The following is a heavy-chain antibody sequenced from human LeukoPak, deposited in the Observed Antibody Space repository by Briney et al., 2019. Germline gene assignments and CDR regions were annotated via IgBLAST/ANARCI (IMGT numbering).Heavy chain of an antibody. Sequence: MTSETLSLTCTVSGGSISSSSYYWGWIRQPPGKGLEWIGSIYYSGSTYYNPSLKSRVTISVDTSKNQFSLKLSSVTAADTAVYYCARHVDTAIDPWCNAFDIWGQGTMVTVSS. J-gene: IGHJ3*02. CDR2: IYYSGST. CDR1: GGSISSSSYY. V-gene: IGHV4-39*01. CDR3: ARHVDTAIDPWCNAFDI. D-gene: IGHD5-18*01.